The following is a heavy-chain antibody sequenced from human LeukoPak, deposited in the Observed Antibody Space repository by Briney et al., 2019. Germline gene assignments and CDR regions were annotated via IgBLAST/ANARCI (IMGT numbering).Heavy chain of an antibody. Sequence: SETLSLTCAVYGGSFSGYYWSWIRQPPGEGLEWIGEINHSGSTNYNPSLKSRVTISVDTSKNQFSLKLSSVTAADTAVYYCARHYSYGDSYYFDYWGQGTLVTVSS. J-gene: IGHJ4*02. CDR1: GGSFSGYY. CDR2: INHSGST. V-gene: IGHV4-34*01. D-gene: IGHD5-18*01. CDR3: ARHYSYGDSYYFDY.